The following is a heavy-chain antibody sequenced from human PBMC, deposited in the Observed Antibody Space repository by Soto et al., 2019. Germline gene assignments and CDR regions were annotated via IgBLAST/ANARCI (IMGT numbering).Heavy chain of an antibody. V-gene: IGHV1-69*06. D-gene: IGHD3-22*01. CDR3: ASLRGGDSSGYYFDY. J-gene: IGHJ4*02. Sequence: SVKVSCKASGYTFTSYGISWVRQAPGQGLEWMGGIIPIFGTANYAQKFQGRVTITADKSTSTAYMELSSLRSEDTAVYYCASLRGGDSSGYYFDYWGQGTLVTVSS. CDR1: GYTFTSYG. CDR2: IIPIFGTA.